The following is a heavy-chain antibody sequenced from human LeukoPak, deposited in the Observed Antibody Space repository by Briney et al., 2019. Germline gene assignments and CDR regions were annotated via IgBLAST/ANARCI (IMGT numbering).Heavy chain of an antibody. D-gene: IGHD3-22*01. CDR3: AKADDSSGYYISLFDY. Sequence: GGSLRLSCAASGFTFSSYGMSWVRQAPGKGLEWVSAISGSGGSTYYADSVKGRFTISRDNSKNTLYLQMNSLRAEDTAVYYCAKADDSSGYYISLFDYWGQGTLVTVSS. V-gene: IGHV3-23*01. CDR1: GFTFSSYG. J-gene: IGHJ4*02. CDR2: ISGSGGST.